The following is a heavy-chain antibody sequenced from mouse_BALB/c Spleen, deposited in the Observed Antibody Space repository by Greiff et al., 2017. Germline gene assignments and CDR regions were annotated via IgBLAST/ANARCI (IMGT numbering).Heavy chain of an antibody. Sequence: EVMLVESGGGLVQPGGSMKLSCVASGFTFSNYWMNWVRQSPEKGLEWVAEIRLKSNNYATHYAESVKGRFTISRDDSKSSVYLQMNNLRAEDTGIYYCTRAETGTSFDYWGQGTTLTVSS. CDR1: GFTFSNYW. D-gene: IGHD4-1*01. CDR2: IRLKSNNYAT. CDR3: TRAETGTSFDY. V-gene: IGHV6-6*02. J-gene: IGHJ2*01.